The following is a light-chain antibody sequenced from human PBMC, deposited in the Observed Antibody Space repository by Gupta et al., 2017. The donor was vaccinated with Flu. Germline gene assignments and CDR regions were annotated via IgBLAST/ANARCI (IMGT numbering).Light chain of an antibody. J-gene: IGKJ4*01. Sequence: DIVSTQSPATLSLSPGERATLSCRASQSVSNRLAWYQQKLGQAPRLLIYDISTRATGIPARFSGSGSGTDFTLTISSLEPQDVAVYYCQQRYNWPLTFGGGTKVEIK. V-gene: IGKV3-11*01. CDR1: QSVSNR. CDR2: DIS. CDR3: QQRYNWPLT.